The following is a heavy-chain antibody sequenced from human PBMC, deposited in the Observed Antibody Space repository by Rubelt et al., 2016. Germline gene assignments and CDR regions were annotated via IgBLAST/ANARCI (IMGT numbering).Heavy chain of an antibody. Sequence: QVQLQQWGAGLLKPSETLSLTCAVYGGSFSGYYWSWIRQPPGKGLEWIGEINPSGSTNYNPSLKSPVTLSGDASKNQFSLKLSSVTAADPAVYYCARGRMGFHCSSYGMDVWGQGTTVTVSS. CDR3: ARGRMGFHCSSYGMDV. CDR1: GGSFSGYY. D-gene: IGHD6-6*01. V-gene: IGHV4-34*01. CDR2: INPSGST. J-gene: IGHJ6*02.